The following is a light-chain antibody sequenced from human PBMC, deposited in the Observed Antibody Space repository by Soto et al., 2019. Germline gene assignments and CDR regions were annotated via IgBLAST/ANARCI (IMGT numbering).Light chain of an antibody. Sequence: QSALTQPRSVSGSPGQSVTISCTGTSSDVGGYNYVSWYQQHPGKAPKLMIYYVSKRPSGVPDRFSGSKSGNTASLTISGLQAEEEADYYCSSYAGSYTWVFGGGTKVTVL. J-gene: IGLJ3*02. CDR2: YVS. V-gene: IGLV2-11*01. CDR3: SSYAGSYTWV. CDR1: SSDVGGYNY.